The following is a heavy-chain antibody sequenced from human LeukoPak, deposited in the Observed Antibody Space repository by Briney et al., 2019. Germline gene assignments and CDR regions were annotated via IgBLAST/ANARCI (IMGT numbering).Heavy chain of an antibody. CDR2: VSCRRRT. J-gene: IGHJ4*02. Sequence: SETLSLTCTVSGGSISSYYWSWIRQPPGKGLEWIGYVSCRRRTNYNPSLKRRVTISVDTSKNQFALKLSSVTAADTAVYYCAKLYSSSSVAFDYWGQGTLVTVSS. CDR1: GGSISSYY. D-gene: IGHD6-13*01. V-gene: IGHV4-59*08. CDR3: AKLYSSSSVAFDY.